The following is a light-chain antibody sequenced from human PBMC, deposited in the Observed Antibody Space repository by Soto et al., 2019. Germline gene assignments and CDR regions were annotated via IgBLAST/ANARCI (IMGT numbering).Light chain of an antibody. CDR3: QQYNNWPPWT. V-gene: IGKV3-15*01. J-gene: IGKJ1*01. Sequence: EIVRTQSPATLSVSPGERATLSCSASQSVSSNLAWYQQKPGQAPRLLIYGASTRATGIPDRFSGRGSGTEFTLTISSLQSEDCAVYYCQQYNNWPPWTFGQGTKVEIK. CDR2: GAS. CDR1: QSVSSN.